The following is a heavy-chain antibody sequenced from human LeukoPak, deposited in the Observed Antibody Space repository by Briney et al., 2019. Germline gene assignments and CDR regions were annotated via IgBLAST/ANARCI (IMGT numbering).Heavy chain of an antibody. CDR1: GFTFCNYT. J-gene: IGHJ4*02. Sequence: GSLRLSCAAPGFTFCNYTMSWVRQAPGKGVEWVSVISGSGYNTQYADSVKGRFTISRDNAKNTLYLQMNSLRAEDTAVYYCARDFAGDRDYWGQGTLVTVSS. CDR2: ISGSGYNT. D-gene: IGHD4-17*01. V-gene: IGHV3-23*01. CDR3: ARDFAGDRDY.